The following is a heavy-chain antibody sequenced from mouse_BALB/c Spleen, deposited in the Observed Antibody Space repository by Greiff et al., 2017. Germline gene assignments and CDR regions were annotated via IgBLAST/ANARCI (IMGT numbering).Heavy chain of an antibody. CDR1: GYSITSDYA. CDR3: ARCGYYLYAMDY. V-gene: IGHV3-2*02. J-gene: IGHJ4*01. Sequence: DVKLQESGPGLVKPSQSLSLTCTVTGYSITSDYAWNWIRQFPGNKLEWMGYISYSGSTSYNPSLKSRISITRDTSKNQFFLQLNSVTTEDTATYYCARCGYYLYAMDYWGQGTSVTVSS. CDR2: ISYSGST. D-gene: IGHD2-3*01.